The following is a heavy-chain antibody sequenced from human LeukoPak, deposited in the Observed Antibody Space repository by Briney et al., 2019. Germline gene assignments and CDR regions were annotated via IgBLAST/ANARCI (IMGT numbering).Heavy chain of an antibody. CDR2: IYYSGST. J-gene: IGHJ4*02. Sequence: PSETLSLTCTVSGGSISSYYWSWIRQPPGKRLEWIGYIYYSGSTNYNPSLKSRVTISVDTSKNQFSLKLSSVTAADTAVYYCARDYGDFFDYWGQGTLVTVSS. D-gene: IGHD4-17*01. V-gene: IGHV4-59*01. CDR1: GGSISSYY. CDR3: ARDYGDFFDY.